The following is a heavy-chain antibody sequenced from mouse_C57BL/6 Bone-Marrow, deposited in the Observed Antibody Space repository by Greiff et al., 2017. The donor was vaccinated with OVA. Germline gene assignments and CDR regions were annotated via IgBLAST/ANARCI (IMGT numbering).Heavy chain of an antibody. Sequence: EVKVVESGGGLVQPGGSLKLSCAASGFTFSDYYMYWVRQTPEKRLEWVAYISNGGGSTYYPDTVKGRFTISRDNAKNTLYLQMSRLKSEDTAMYYCARVGKTPHYYAMDYWGQGTSVTVSS. D-gene: IGHD4-1*01. J-gene: IGHJ4*01. CDR2: ISNGGGST. V-gene: IGHV5-12*01. CDR1: GFTFSDYY. CDR3: ARVGKTPHYYAMDY.